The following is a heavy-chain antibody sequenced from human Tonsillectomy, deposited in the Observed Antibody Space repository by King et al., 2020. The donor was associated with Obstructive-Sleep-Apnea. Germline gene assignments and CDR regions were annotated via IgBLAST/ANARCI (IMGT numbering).Heavy chain of an antibody. D-gene: IGHD3-10*01. Sequence: VQLVESGGGVVQPGRSLRLSCAASGFTFSSYAMHWVRQAPGKGLEWVAVISYDGSNKYYADSVKGRFTISRDNSKNTLYLQMNSLRAEDTAVYYCARDMDWGFGEFPGYWGQGTLVTVSS. CDR3: ARDMDWGFGEFPGY. J-gene: IGHJ4*02. CDR1: GFTFSSYA. V-gene: IGHV3-30*04. CDR2: ISYDGSNK.